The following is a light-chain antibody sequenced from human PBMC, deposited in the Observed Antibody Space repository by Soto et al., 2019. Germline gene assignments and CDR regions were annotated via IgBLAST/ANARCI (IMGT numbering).Light chain of an antibody. Sequence: TQSPATLSASLGDRLTLTCRASRNVSIYLNWYQHKPGKGPTLLIHATSNLQIGVPSRFSGSGSGTEFTLTISSLEPEDFGTYYCQQSYKMPSFGQGTRLEL. CDR2: ATS. CDR3: QQSYKMPS. J-gene: IGKJ5*01. CDR1: RNVSIY. V-gene: IGKV1-39*01.